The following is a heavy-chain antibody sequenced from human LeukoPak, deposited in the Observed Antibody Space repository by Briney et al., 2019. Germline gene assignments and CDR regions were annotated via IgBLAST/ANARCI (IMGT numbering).Heavy chain of an antibody. Sequence: PGRSLRLSCAASGFTFSAYVMHWVRQAPGKGLECVAVISNDGNEKYYADSVKGRFSISRDNSKNTLYLQMSSLRTEDTAVYYCVRDGGYTGGWTYGAGDYWGQGNLVTVSS. CDR3: VRDGGYTGGWTYGAGDY. D-gene: IGHD2-8*02. J-gene: IGHJ4*01. CDR1: GFTFSAYV. CDR2: ISNDGNEK. V-gene: IGHV3-30*04.